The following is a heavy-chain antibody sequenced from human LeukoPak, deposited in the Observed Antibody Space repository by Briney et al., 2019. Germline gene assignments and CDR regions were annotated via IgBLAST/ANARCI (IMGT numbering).Heavy chain of an antibody. CDR1: GFTFSSYA. Sequence: GGSLRLSCAASGFTFSSYAMHWVRQAPGKGLEWVAVISYDESNKYYADSVKGRFTISRDNSKNTLYLQMNSLRAEDTAVYYCARVGMVVAATGAHYYYYGMDVWGQGTTVTVSS. D-gene: IGHD2-15*01. J-gene: IGHJ6*02. V-gene: IGHV3-30-3*01. CDR2: ISYDESNK. CDR3: ARVGMVVAATGAHYYYYGMDV.